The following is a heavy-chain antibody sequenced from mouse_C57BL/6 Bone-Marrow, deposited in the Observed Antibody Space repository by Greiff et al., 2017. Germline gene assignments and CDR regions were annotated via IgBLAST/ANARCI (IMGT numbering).Heavy chain of an antibody. CDR1: GFTFSSYG. V-gene: IGHV5-6*02. D-gene: IGHD2-2*01. CDR2: ISSGGSYT. J-gene: IGHJ3*01. Sequence: DVKLVESGGDLVKPGGSLKLSCAASGFTFSSYGISWVRQTPDKRLEWVATISSGGSYTYYPDSVKGRFTISRDNAKNTLYLQMSSLKSEDTAMYYCARHGRLRRRFAYWGQGTLVTVS. CDR3: ARHGRLRRRFAY.